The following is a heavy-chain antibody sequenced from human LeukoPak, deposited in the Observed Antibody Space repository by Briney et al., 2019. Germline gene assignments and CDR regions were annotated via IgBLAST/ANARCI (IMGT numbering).Heavy chain of an antibody. CDR3: ARHLRGYATFYFDY. Sequence: PSETLSLTCTVSGGSISSYYWNWIRQPPGKGLEWIGCIYYSGSTNYNPSLKSRVTISLDTSENQFSLKLSSVTAADTAVYYCARHLRGYATFYFDYWGQGTLVTVSS. J-gene: IGHJ4*02. D-gene: IGHD5-12*01. CDR1: GGSISSYY. CDR2: IYYSGST. V-gene: IGHV4-59*08.